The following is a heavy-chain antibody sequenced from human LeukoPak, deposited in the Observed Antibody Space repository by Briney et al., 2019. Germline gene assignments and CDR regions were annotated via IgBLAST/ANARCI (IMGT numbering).Heavy chain of an antibody. J-gene: IGHJ4*02. CDR2: IKQDGSEK. D-gene: IGHD3-10*01. CDR3: AKGVWFGELFSDY. Sequence: PGGSLRLSCAASGFTFSSYWMSWVRQAPGKGLEWVANIKQDGSEKYYVDSVKGRFTISRDNAKNSLYLQMNSLRAEDTAVYYCAKGVWFGELFSDYWGQGTLVTVSS. V-gene: IGHV3-7*01. CDR1: GFTFSSYW.